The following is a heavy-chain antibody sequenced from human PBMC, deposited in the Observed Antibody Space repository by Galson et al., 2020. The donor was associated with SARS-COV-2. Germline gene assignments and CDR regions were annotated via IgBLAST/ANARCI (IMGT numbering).Heavy chain of an antibody. Sequence: ASVQVSCEASGYTFNTYYIHWVRQAPGQGLEWMGWIKPYSGVTKYEQKFQGRVTMTRDTSIRTAYMELSGVTSDDTAVYYCARSSITETGFYAMDVWGQGTTVTVSS. J-gene: IGHJ6*02. CDR3: ARSSITETGFYAMDV. D-gene: IGHD1-1*01. V-gene: IGHV1-2*02. CDR1: GYTFNTYY. CDR2: IKPYSGVT.